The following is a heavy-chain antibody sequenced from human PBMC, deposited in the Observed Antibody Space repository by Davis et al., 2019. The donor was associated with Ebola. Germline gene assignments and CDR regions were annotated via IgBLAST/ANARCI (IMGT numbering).Heavy chain of an antibody. V-gene: IGHV3-23*01. CDR1: GFTFNNYA. Sequence: GESLKISCAASGFTFNNYAMSWVRQAPGKGLEWVSAISGSGGSTYYADSVKGRFTISRDNSKNTLYLQMNSLRAEDTAVYYCASSNTIFDYFDYWGQGTLVTVSS. D-gene: IGHD3-3*01. CDR2: ISGSGGST. CDR3: ASSNTIFDYFDY. J-gene: IGHJ4*02.